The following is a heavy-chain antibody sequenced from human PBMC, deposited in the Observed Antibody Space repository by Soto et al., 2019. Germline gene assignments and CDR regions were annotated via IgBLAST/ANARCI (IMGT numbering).Heavy chain of an antibody. CDR2: IVPIYGIP. Sequence: SVKVSCKTSGGTFNTHAISWVRQAPGHGFEWMGGIVPIYGIPSHAQKFQGRVTITADEPTTTVYMELSSLRSDDTAVYYCARGPNWNARYYYSGMDVWGQGTTVTV. CDR1: GGTFNTHA. V-gene: IGHV1-69*13. D-gene: IGHD1-1*01. J-gene: IGHJ6*02. CDR3: ARGPNWNARYYYSGMDV.